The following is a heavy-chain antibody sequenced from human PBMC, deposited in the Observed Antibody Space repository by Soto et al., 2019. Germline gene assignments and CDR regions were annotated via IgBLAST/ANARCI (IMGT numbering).Heavy chain of an antibody. Sequence: SVKVSCKASGFTFTISAVQWVRQARGQGLEWIGWISGGNGNTKYAQKFQGRVTMTRDTSTSTAHMELSSLRSEDTAVYYCAREGQAPYYYYGMDVWGQGTAVTVSS. CDR2: ISGGNGNT. J-gene: IGHJ6*02. V-gene: IGHV1-58*01. CDR3: AREGQAPYYYYGMDV. CDR1: GFTFTISA.